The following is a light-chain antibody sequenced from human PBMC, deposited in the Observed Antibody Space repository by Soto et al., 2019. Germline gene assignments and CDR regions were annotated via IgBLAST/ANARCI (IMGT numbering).Light chain of an antibody. V-gene: IGKV1-27*01. CDR3: QQLNSYPWT. CDR2: AAS. J-gene: IGKJ1*01. CDR1: QTIDSW. Sequence: DIPMTQDPTTLSASLGAIVTITCRASQTIDSWLAWYQQKPGKVPKLLIYAASTLQSGVPSRFSGSGSGTDFTLTISSLQPEDFATYYCQQLNSYPWTFGQGTKVDI.